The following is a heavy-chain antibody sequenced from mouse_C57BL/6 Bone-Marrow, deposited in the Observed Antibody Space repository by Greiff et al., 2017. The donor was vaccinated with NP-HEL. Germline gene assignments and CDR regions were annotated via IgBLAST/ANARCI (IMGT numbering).Heavy chain of an antibody. Sequence: VKLQESGAELVKPGASVKISCKASGYEFSNYWMNWVKQRPGKGLEWIGQIYPGDGDTNYNGKFKDKATLTADKSSSPAYMQLSRLTSEDSAVYFGARGAYWGQGTLVTVSA. CDR1: GYEFSNYW. V-gene: IGHV1-80*01. J-gene: IGHJ3*01. CDR3: ARGAY. CDR2: IYPGDGDT.